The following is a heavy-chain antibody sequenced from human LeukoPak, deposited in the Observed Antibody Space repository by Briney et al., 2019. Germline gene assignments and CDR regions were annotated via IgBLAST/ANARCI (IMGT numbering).Heavy chain of an antibody. D-gene: IGHD5-24*01. CDR2: IIPIFGTA. V-gene: IGHV1-69*05. CDR1: GGTFSSYA. CDR3: ASLEMAPYYYYYYMDV. Sequence: SVKVSCKASGGTFSSYAISWVRQTPGQGLEWMGGIIPIFGTANYAQKFQGRVTITTDESTSTAYMELSSLRSEATAVYYCASLEMAPYYYYYYMDVWGKGTTVTVSS. J-gene: IGHJ6*03.